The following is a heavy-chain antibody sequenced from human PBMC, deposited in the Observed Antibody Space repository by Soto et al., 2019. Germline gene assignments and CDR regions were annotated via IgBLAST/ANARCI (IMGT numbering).Heavy chain of an antibody. V-gene: IGHV3-30*03. D-gene: IGHD6-6*01. CDR3: TFIDSSEVDH. CDR2: VSYDGHNK. J-gene: IGHJ4*02. Sequence: GGSLRLSCGASGFTFSGYGMHWVRQAPGNGLEWVSFVSYDGHNKYYGDSVRGRFTIARDNSKRTLFLHMNSLRKEDTAVYYCTFIDSSEVDHWGQGALV. CDR1: GFTFSGYG.